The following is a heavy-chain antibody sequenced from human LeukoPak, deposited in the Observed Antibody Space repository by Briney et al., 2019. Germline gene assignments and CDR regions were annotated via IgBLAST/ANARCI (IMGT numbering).Heavy chain of an antibody. CDR3: ATQEDCSSTSCYKPSDYYYYMDV. V-gene: IGHV4-30-4*08. J-gene: IGHJ6*03. CDR2: IYYSGST. Sequence: SQTLYLTCTVSGGSISSGDYYWSWIRQPPGKGLEWIGYIYYSGSTYYNPSLKSRVTISIDTSKNQFSLKLTSVTAADTAVYYCATQEDCSSTSCYKPSDYYYYMDVWGKGTTVTVSS. CDR1: GGSISSGDYY. D-gene: IGHD2-2*02.